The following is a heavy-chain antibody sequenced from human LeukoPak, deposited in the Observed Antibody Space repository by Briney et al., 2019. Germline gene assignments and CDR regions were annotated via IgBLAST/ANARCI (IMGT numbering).Heavy chain of an antibody. CDR2: IIPIFGTA. J-gene: IGHJ6*03. Sequence: SVKVSCKASGYTFTSYGISWVRQAPGQGLERMGGIIPIFGTANYAQKFQGRVTITADESTSTAYMELSSLRSEDTAVYYCARDMATLRYFDPTGYYYYIDVWGKGTTVTVSS. V-gene: IGHV1-69*13. CDR3: ARDMATLRYFDPTGYYYYIDV. D-gene: IGHD3-9*01. CDR1: GYTFTSYG.